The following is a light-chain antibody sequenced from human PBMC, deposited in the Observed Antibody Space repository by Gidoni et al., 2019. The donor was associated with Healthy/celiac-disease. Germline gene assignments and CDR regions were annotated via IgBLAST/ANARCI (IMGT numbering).Light chain of an antibody. Sequence: DIVMTQSPLPLPVTPGEPASISCRSSQSLLHSNGYNDLDWYLQKPGQSPQLLIYLGSNRASGVPDRFSGSGSGTDFTLKISRVEAEDFGVYYCMQALQTPRTFGQGTKVEIK. CDR1: QSLLHSNGYND. V-gene: IGKV2-28*01. J-gene: IGKJ1*01. CDR3: MQALQTPRT. CDR2: LGS.